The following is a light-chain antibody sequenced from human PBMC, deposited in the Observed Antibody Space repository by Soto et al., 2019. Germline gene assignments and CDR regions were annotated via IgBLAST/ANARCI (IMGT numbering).Light chain of an antibody. CDR1: QTIYTY. CDR3: QQNFSPFVS. V-gene: IGKV1-39*01. Sequence: DIQMTQSPPSLSASVGDTVTITCRASQTIYTYLNWFHQKPGKAPKLLIQAASTLQSGVPSRFSGSGSGTEFTLTIASLQPEDYGTYYCQQNFSPFVSFGGGTKVDIK. CDR2: AAS. J-gene: IGKJ4*01.